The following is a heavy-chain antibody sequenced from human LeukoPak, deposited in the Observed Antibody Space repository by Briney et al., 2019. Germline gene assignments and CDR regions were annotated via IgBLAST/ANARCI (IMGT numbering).Heavy chain of an antibody. Sequence: GGSLRLSCAASGFTFSSYGMHWVRQAPGKGLEWVAVISYDGSNKYYADSVKGRFTISRDNSKNTLYLQMNSLRAEDTAVYYCAKDFSYYDILTGYYGAFDIWGQGTMVTVSS. CDR3: AKDFSYYDILTGYYGAFDI. V-gene: IGHV3-30*18. D-gene: IGHD3-9*01. CDR2: ISYDGSNK. J-gene: IGHJ3*02. CDR1: GFTFSSYG.